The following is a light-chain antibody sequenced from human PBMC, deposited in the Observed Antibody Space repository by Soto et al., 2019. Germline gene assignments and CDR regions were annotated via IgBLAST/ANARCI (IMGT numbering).Light chain of an antibody. CDR2: QAS. CDR1: QSISSW. CDR3: QQYNSYLQT. J-gene: IGKJ1*01. Sequence: DIQMTQSPSTLSASVGGRVTITCRASQSISSWLAWYQQKPGKAPKLMVYQASILESGVPSRFSGSGSRTEFTLTISSLQPEDFATYYCQQYNSYLQTLGQGTKVDIK. V-gene: IGKV1-5*03.